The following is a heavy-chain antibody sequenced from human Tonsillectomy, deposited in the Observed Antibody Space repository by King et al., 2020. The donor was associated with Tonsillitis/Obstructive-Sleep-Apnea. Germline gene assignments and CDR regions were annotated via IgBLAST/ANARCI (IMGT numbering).Heavy chain of an antibody. CDR2: ISTYNAYT. CDR1: GYTFISHG. V-gene: IGHV1-18*01. J-gene: IGHJ3*02. Sequence: VQLVESGAEVKKPGASVKVSCKASGYTFISHGISWVRQAPGQGLEWMGWISTYNAYTNYAQKLQGRVTMTTDTSTSTAYMELRSLRSDDTAVYYCARFTSAHSTFDAFDIWGQGTMVTVSS. D-gene: IGHD6-13*01. CDR3: ARFTSAHSTFDAFDI.